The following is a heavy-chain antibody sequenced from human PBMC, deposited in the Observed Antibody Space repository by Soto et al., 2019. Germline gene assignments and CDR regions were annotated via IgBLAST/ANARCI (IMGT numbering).Heavy chain of an antibody. CDR3: ARGLTGTTLAYGMDV. V-gene: IGHV1-69*13. CDR2: FIPIFGTA. CDR1: GGTFSSYA. D-gene: IGHD1-7*01. Sequence: ASVKVSCKASGGTFSSYAISWVRQAPGQGLEWMGGFIPIFGTADYAQKFQGRVTVTADESTSTAYMELSSLRSEDTAVYYCARGLTGTTLAYGMDVWGQGTTVTVSS. J-gene: IGHJ6*02.